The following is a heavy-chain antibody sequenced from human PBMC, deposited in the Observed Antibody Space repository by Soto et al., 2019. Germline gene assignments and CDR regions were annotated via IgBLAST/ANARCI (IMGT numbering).Heavy chain of an antibody. D-gene: IGHD3-16*02. CDR3: ARGLGYYDYIWGSYRLDY. J-gene: IGHJ4*02. CDR1: GYTFTSYV. CDR2: MNPNSGNT. Sequence: ASVKVSCXASGYTFTSYVINWVRQATGQGLEWMGWMNPNSGNTGYAQKFQGRVTMTRNTSISTAYMELSSLRSEDTAVYYCARGLGYYDYIWGSYRLDYWGQGTLVTVSS. V-gene: IGHV1-8*01.